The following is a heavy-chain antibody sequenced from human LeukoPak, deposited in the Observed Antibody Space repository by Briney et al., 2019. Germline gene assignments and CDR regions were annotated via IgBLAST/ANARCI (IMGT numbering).Heavy chain of an antibody. V-gene: IGHV1-69*04. CDR1: GGTFSSYA. D-gene: IGHD3-22*01. CDR2: IIPILGIA. Sequence: ASVKVSCKASGGTFSSYAISWVRQAPGQGLEWMGRIIPILGIANYAQRFQGRVTITADKSTSTAYMELSSLRSEDTAVYYCARVVDDSRSDYFDYWGQGTLVTVSS. J-gene: IGHJ4*02. CDR3: ARVVDDSRSDYFDY.